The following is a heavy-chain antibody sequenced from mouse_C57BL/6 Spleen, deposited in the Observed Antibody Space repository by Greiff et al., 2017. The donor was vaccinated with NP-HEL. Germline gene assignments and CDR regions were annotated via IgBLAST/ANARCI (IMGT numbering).Heavy chain of an antibody. Sequence: VKLMESGAELVRPGASVTLSCKASGYTFTDYEMHWVKQTPVHGLEWIGAIDPETGGTAYNQKFKGKAILTADKSSSTAYMELRSLTSEDSAVYYCTRGGYDPAWFAYWGQGTLVTVSA. CDR3: TRGGYDPAWFAY. CDR2: IDPETGGT. J-gene: IGHJ3*01. CDR1: GYTFTDYE. V-gene: IGHV1-15*01. D-gene: IGHD2-2*01.